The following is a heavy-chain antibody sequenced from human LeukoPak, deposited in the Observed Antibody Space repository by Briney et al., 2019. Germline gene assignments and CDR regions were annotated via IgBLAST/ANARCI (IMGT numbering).Heavy chain of an antibody. CDR2: MNPNSGNT. D-gene: IGHD6-19*01. Sequence: AAVKVSCKTSGYIFTGYYIHWVRQAPGQGLEWMGWMNPNSGNTGYAQKFQGRVTMTRNTSISTAYMELSSLRSEDTAVYYCARGGSGWYQVVAWGQGTLVTVSS. J-gene: IGHJ5*02. V-gene: IGHV1-8*02. CDR1: GYIFTGYY. CDR3: ARGGSGWYQVVA.